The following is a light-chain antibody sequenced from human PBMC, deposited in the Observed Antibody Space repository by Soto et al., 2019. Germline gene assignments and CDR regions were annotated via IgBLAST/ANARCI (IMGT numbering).Light chain of an antibody. CDR1: QSVSSN. Sequence: IVMPQSPATLSVSPGVSATLSCRASQSVSSNLAWYRQKPGQAPRLLIYGASTRATGIPARFSGSGSGTEFTLTISSVQSEDFAVYDWQQYNNWPRGTFGQGTKLEIK. CDR2: GAS. V-gene: IGKV3-15*01. J-gene: IGKJ2*02. CDR3: QQYNNWPRGT.